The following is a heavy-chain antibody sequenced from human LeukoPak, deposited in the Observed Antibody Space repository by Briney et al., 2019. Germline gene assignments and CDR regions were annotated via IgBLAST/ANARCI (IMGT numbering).Heavy chain of an antibody. CDR2: IGSSGHST. CDR3: ASNNGYDSSGYSPIDY. V-gene: IGHV3-23*01. J-gene: IGHJ4*02. CDR1: GFSFSSYP. Sequence: GGSLRLSCTASGFSFSSYPMRWVRQAPGKGLEWVSSIGSSGHSTFYADSVKGRFTISRDNSKNTLYLQMNSLRAEDTAVYYCASNNGYDSSGYSPIDYWGQGTLVTVSS. D-gene: IGHD3-22*01.